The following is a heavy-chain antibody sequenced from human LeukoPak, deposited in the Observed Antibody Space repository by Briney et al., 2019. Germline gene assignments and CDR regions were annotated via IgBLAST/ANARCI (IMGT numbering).Heavy chain of an antibody. D-gene: IGHD6-13*01. CDR1: GFTSSSYW. CDR2: ISGSGGAT. V-gene: IGHV3-23*01. CDR3: ANSIPRGVAAAGVDY. Sequence: PGGSLRLSCAASGFTSSSYWMSWVRQAPGKGLEWVSGISGSGGATYYADSVKGRFTISRDDPHNTLYLQMNSLRAEDTAVYYCANSIPRGVAAAGVDYWGQGTLVTVSS. J-gene: IGHJ4*02.